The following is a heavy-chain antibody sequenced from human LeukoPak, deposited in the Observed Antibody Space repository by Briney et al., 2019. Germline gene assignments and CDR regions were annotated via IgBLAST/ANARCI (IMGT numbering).Heavy chain of an antibody. Sequence: GASVKVSCEVSGYTLTELSMHWVRQAPGKGLEWMGGFDPEDGETIYAQKFQGRVTMTEDTSTDTAYMELSSLRSEDTAVYYCATGLQSSSSWPNTDYWGQGTLVTVSS. CDR1: GYTLTELS. D-gene: IGHD6-13*01. CDR3: ATGLQSSSSWPNTDY. J-gene: IGHJ4*02. V-gene: IGHV1-24*01. CDR2: FDPEDGET.